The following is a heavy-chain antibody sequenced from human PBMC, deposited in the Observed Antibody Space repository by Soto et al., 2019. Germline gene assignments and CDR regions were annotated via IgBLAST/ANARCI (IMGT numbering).Heavy chain of an antibody. D-gene: IGHD6-13*01. CDR1: GFTFSDYY. CDR3: GRVAASGYYFDY. J-gene: IGHJ4*02. V-gene: IGHV3-11*06. Sequence: QVQLVESGGGLVKPGGYLRLSCAVSGFTFSDYYMTWIRQAPGKGLEWISYISGSSTYTLYADSVKGRFTISRDTTKSSVFLQMNSLRAEDTAVYYCGRVAASGYYFDYWGQGSLVTVSS. CDR2: ISGSSTYT.